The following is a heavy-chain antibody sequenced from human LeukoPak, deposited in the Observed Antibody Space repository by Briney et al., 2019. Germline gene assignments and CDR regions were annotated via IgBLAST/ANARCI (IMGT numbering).Heavy chain of an antibody. CDR1: GYTFINNW. Sequence: ASVKVSCKASGYTFINNWMHWVRQAPGQGLEWVGLINPTGTTTLYAQKFQGRVTLTRDMSTSTDYMELRSLKSEDTAVYYCARDGHRRYYYDSSDYRFDYWGQGTLVTVSS. CDR2: INPTGTTT. D-gene: IGHD3-22*01. CDR3: ARDGHRRYYYDSSDYRFDY. J-gene: IGHJ4*02. V-gene: IGHV1-46*01.